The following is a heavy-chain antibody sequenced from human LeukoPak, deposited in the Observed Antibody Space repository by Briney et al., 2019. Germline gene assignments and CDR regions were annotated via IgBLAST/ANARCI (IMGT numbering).Heavy chain of an antibody. V-gene: IGHV4-4*07. CDR1: GGSISSYY. J-gene: IGHJ4*02. D-gene: IGHD2-2*01. Sequence: SETLSLTYTVSGGSISSYYWSWIRQPAGKGLEWIGRIYTSGSTNYNPSLKSRVTISVDTSKNQFSLNLSSVTAADTAFYYCTTSPSLYRFDYWGQGTLVTVSS. CDR3: TTSPSLYRFDY. CDR2: IYTSGST.